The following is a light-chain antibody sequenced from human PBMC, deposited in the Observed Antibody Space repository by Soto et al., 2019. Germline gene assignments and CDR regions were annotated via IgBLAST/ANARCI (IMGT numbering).Light chain of an antibody. J-gene: IGLJ2*01. CDR3: QSYDSSLSGVV. CDR2: GNS. V-gene: IGLV1-40*01. CDR1: SSSIGAGYD. Sequence: QSVLTQPPSVSGAPGQRVTISCTGSSSSIGAGYDVHWYQQLPGTAPKVLIYGNSNRPSGVPDRFSGSKSGTSASLAITGLQAEDEANYYCQSYDSSLSGVVFGGGTKLTVL.